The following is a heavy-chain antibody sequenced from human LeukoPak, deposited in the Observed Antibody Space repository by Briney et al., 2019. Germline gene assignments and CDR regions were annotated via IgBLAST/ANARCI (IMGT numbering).Heavy chain of an antibody. D-gene: IGHD6-19*01. V-gene: IGHV3-48*03. J-gene: IGHJ5*02. CDR1: GFTFSSYE. CDR3: ARGLAVAGGGSWFDP. Sequence: GGSLRLSCAASGFTFSSYEMNWVRQAPGKGLEWVSYISSSGSTIYYADSVKGRFTISRDNAKNSLYLQMNSLRAEDTAVYYCARGLAVAGGGSWFDPWGQGTLVTVSS. CDR2: ISSSGSTI.